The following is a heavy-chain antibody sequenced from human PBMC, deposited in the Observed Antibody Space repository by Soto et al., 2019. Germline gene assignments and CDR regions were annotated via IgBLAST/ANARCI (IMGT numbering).Heavy chain of an antibody. Sequence: GGSLRLSCVVSGFTFNNYGMHWVREAPEKGLEWVAIISYDGNKKYADSVKGRFTISRDNSNNTLYLQMNSLTAEDTAVYYCAKDLTYDILIPGTFDIWGQGTMVTVSS. D-gene: IGHD3-9*01. J-gene: IGHJ3*02. CDR3: AKDLTYDILIPGTFDI. CDR1: GFTFNNYG. V-gene: IGHV3-30*18. CDR2: ISYDGNKK.